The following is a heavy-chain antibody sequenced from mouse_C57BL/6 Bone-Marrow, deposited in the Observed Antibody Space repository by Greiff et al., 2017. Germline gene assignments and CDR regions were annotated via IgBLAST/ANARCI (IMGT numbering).Heavy chain of an antibody. CDR2: IYPGSGNT. CDR3: ARRGEGSNYYFDY. CDR1: GYTFTDYY. J-gene: IGHJ2*01. Sequence: QVQLQQSGAELVRPGASVKLSCKASGYTFTDYYINWVKQRPGQGLEWIARIYPGSGNTYYNEKFKGKATLTAEKSSSTAYMQLSSLTSEDSAVYFCARRGEGSNYYFDYWGQGTTLTVSS. V-gene: IGHV1-76*01. D-gene: IGHD2-5*01.